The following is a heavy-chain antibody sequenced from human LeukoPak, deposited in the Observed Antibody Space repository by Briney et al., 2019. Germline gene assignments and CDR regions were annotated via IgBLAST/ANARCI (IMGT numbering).Heavy chain of an antibody. V-gene: IGHV4-34*01. Sequence: SETLSLNCAVYGGSFSGYYWSWIRQPPGKGLEWIGEINHSGSTNYNPSLKSRVTISVDTSKNQFSLKLNSVTAADTAMYYCAKSGGYGLIDYWGQGTLVTVSS. CDR1: GGSFSGYY. J-gene: IGHJ4*02. D-gene: IGHD1-26*01. CDR2: INHSGST. CDR3: AKSGGYGLIDY.